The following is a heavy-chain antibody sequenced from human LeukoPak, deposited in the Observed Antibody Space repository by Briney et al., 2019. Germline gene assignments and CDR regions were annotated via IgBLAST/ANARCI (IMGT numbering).Heavy chain of an antibody. CDR3: AREGDFWSGYYYLYNWFDP. D-gene: IGHD3-3*01. V-gene: IGHV1-46*01. CDR2: INPSGGST. CDR1: GYTFTSYY. J-gene: IGHJ5*02. Sequence: ASVKVSCTASGYTFTSYYMHWVRQAPGQGLEWMGIINPSGGSTSYAQKFQGRVTMTRDTSTSTVYMELSSLRSEDTAVYYCAREGDFWSGYYYLYNWFDPWGQGTLVTVSS.